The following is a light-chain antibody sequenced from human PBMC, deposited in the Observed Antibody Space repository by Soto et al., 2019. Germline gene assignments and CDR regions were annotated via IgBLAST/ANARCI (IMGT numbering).Light chain of an antibody. CDR1: QGIRSW. CDR2: EAS. CDR3: QQANSFPLT. J-gene: IGKJ4*01. Sequence: DIQMTQSPSSVSASVGDRVTITCRASQGIRSWLAWYQQKPGKAPKLLIHEASTLQSGVPSRFSGSGSGTDFTLTISSLQPEDFATYFCQQANSFPLTSGGGTKIEIK. V-gene: IGKV1-12*01.